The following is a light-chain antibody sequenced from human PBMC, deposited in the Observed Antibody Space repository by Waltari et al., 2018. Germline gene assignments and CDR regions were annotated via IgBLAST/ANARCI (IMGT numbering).Light chain of an antibody. CDR1: QTVSNY. CDR3: QQRSNWLT. J-gene: IGKJ4*01. Sequence: EIVSTQSPATLSVSPGERATRSCRASQTVSNYLPWYHQKPGQAPRLLIYDASNRATGTPARFSGSGSGTDFALTTSSLEPEDFTFYYCQQRSNWLTFGGGTKVEIK. CDR2: DAS. V-gene: IGKV3-11*01.